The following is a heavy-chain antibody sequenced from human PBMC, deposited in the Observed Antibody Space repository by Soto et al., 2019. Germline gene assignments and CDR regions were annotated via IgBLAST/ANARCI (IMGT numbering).Heavy chain of an antibody. J-gene: IGHJ6*02. CDR1: GHIFSNDW. Sequence: WEALKISCKGSGHIFSNDWIGWVRQMSGKGLEWMGIVYPGDSDTRYSPSFQGQVTISADESITTADLQWSSLKASDTGMDYWVRAGGATDTSYYWRDVWDRERRCTVAS. D-gene: IGHD1-20*01. CDR3: VRAGGATDTSYYWRDV. V-gene: IGHV5-51*01. CDR2: VYPGDSDT.